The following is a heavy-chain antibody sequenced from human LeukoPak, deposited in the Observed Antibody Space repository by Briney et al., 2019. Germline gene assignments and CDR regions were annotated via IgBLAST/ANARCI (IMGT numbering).Heavy chain of an antibody. CDR1: GYTFTSYG. J-gene: IGHJ4*02. CDR2: ISAYNGNT. D-gene: IGHD2-2*01. CDR3: ARARSSTSGVDY. V-gene: IGHV1-18*01. Sequence: ASAKVSCKASGYTFTSYGISWVRQAPGQGLEWMGWISAYNGNTNYAQRLQGRVTMTTDTSTSTAYRELRSLRSDDTAVYYCARARSSTSGVDYWGQGTRVTVSS.